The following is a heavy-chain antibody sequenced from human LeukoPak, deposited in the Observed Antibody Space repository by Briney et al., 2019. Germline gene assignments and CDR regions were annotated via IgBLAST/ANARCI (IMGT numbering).Heavy chain of an antibody. J-gene: IGHJ4*02. CDR2: INPSGGST. Sequence: GASVKVSCKASGYTFTSYYIHWVRQAPGQGLEWMGIINPSGGSTSYAQKFQGRVTMTRDMSTSTVYMELSSLRSEDTAVYYCARLSNTPGTYFDYWGQGTLVTVSS. CDR3: ARLSNTPGTYFDY. V-gene: IGHV1-46*01. D-gene: IGHD2-2*02. CDR1: GYTFTSYY.